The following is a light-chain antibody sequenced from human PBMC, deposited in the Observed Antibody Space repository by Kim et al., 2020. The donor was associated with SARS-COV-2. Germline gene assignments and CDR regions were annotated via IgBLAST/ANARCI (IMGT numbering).Light chain of an antibody. V-gene: IGKV1D-12*01. CDR2: EAS. J-gene: IGKJ4*01. CDR1: QDIISC. CDR3: QQTHSFPLT. Sequence: AAVVEVCITTTRQGQDIISCIGWYQQITGKAAKVLIYEASNFQSGVPSRFSGSGSGTDFTLSINSLQPEDFATYYCQQTHSFPLTFGGGTKVDIK.